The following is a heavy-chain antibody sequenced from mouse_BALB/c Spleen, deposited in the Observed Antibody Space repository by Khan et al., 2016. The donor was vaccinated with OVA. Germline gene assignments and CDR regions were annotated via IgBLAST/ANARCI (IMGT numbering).Heavy chain of an antibody. CDR3: ARENYDGSSHYATDY. CDR1: GYTFTSYW. V-gene: IGHV1S41*01. J-gene: IGHJ4*01. CDR2: ISPGSGTP. Sequence: DLVKPGASVKLSCKASGYTFTSYWINWIKQRPGQGLEWIGRISPGSGTPYYNEMFKGKATLTVDTSSSTAYIQLSSLSSEDSAVYFCARENYDGSSHYATDYWGQGTSATVSS. D-gene: IGHD1-1*01.